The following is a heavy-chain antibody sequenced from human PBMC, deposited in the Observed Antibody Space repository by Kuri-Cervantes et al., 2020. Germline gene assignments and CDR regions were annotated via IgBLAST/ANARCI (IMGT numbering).Heavy chain of an antibody. Sequence: ASVKVSCKASGYTFTGYYMHWVRQAPGQGLEWMGWINSNSGGTNYAQKFQGRVTMTRDTSTNTVYMELSSLRSDDTAVYHCARWGGIVNTALWSGPGDDWGQGTLVTVSS. V-gene: IGHV1-2*02. CDR2: INSNSGGT. CDR1: GYTFTGYY. CDR3: ARWGGIVNTALWSGPGDD. J-gene: IGHJ4*02. D-gene: IGHD3-3*01.